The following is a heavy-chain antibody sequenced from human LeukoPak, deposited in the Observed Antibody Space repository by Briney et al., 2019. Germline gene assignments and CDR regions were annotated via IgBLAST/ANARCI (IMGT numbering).Heavy chain of an antibody. V-gene: IGHV4-39*07. CDR1: GVSISSSSYY. J-gene: IGHJ4*02. Sequence: SETLSLTCTVSGVSISSSSYYRGWIRQPPGKGLEWIGSIYYSGSTYYNPSLKSRVTISVDTSKNQFSLKLSSVTAADTAVYYCARDRVRGNSNPFFDYWGQGTLVTVSS. CDR2: IYYSGST. D-gene: IGHD4-11*01. CDR3: ARDRVRGNSNPFFDY.